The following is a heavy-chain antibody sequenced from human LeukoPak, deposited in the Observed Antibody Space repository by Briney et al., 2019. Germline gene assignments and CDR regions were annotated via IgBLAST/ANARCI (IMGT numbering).Heavy chain of an antibody. D-gene: IGHD3-3*01. J-gene: IGHJ4*02. V-gene: IGHV5-51*01. Sequence: GESLKISCKGSGYSFTSYWIGWVRQMPGKGLEWMGIIYPGDSDTRYSPSFQGQVTISADKSISTAYLQWSSLKASDTAMYYCARGYYDFWSGYVDPFDYWGQGTLVTVSS. CDR2: IYPGDSDT. CDR1: GYSFTSYW. CDR3: ARGYYDFWSGYVDPFDY.